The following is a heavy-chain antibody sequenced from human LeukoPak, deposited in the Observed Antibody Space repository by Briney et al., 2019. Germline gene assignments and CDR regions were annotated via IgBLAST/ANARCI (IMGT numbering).Heavy chain of an antibody. Sequence: SETLSLTCTVSGGSVSSGSYYWSWIRQPPGKGLEWIGYIYYSGSTNYNPSLKSRVTISVDTSKNQFSLKLSSVTAADTAVYYCARALTNQLLIDYWGQGTLVTVSS. CDR3: ARALTNQLLIDY. V-gene: IGHV4-61*01. CDR1: GGSVSSGSYY. J-gene: IGHJ4*02. D-gene: IGHD2-2*01. CDR2: IYYSGST.